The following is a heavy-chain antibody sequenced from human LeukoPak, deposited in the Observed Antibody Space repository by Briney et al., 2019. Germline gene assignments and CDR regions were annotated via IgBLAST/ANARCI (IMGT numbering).Heavy chain of an antibody. D-gene: IGHD3-9*01. CDR1: GFAFDDYA. J-gene: IGHJ6*02. V-gene: IGHV3-43*02. CDR3: AKVLRYFDSSSAGYYYYGMDV. CDR2: ISGDGYYT. Sequence: GGSLRLSCAASGFAFDDYAMHWVRQAPGKGLEWISLISGDGYYTYYGDSVKGRFTIPRDNSKNSLYLQLNSLRTEDTALYYCAKVLRYFDSSSAGYYYYGMDVWGQGTTVTVSS.